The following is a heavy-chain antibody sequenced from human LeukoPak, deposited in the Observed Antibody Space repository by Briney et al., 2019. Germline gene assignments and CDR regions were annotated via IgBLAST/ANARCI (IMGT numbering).Heavy chain of an antibody. J-gene: IGHJ4*02. CDR1: GFTFSSYA. CDR2: ISYDGSNK. Sequence: GGSLRLSCAASGFTFSSYAMHWVRQAPGKGLEWVAVISYDGSNKYYADSVKGRFTISRDNSKNTLYLQMNSLRAEDTAVYYCARGARDILTGYYIGYWGQGTLVTVSS. D-gene: IGHD3-9*01. V-gene: IGHV3-30*04. CDR3: ARGARDILTGYYIGY.